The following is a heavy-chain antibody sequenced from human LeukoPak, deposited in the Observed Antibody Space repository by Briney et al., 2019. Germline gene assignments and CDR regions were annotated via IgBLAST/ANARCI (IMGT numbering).Heavy chain of an antibody. Sequence: SETLSLTCAVYGGSLSGYYWSWIRQPPGKGLEWIGEINHSGSTNYNPSLKSRVTISVDTSKNQFSLKLSSVTAEDTAVYYCARDWDGYGAPGDYWGQGTLVTVSS. D-gene: IGHD5-24*01. CDR1: GGSLSGYY. CDR3: ARDWDGYGAPGDY. J-gene: IGHJ4*02. V-gene: IGHV4-34*01. CDR2: INHSGST.